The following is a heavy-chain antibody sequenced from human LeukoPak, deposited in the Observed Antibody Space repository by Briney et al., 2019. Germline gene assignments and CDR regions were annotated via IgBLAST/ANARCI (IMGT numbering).Heavy chain of an antibody. CDR1: GGSITNYY. J-gene: IGHJ4*02. CDR2: IHYSGST. V-gene: IGHV4-59*01. Sequence: SETLSLTCTVSGGSITNYYWSWIRQPPGKGLEGIGYIHYSGSTKYKSSLKSRVTISVDTSKNQFYMKLNSVTAADTAVYYCARGKEVITMLRGLKPGYYFDYWGQGTLVTVSS. D-gene: IGHD3-10*01. CDR3: ARGKEVITMLRGLKPGYYFDY.